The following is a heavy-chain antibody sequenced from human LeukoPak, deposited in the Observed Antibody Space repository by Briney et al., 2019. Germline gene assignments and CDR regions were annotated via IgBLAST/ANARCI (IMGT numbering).Heavy chain of an antibody. V-gene: IGHV3-23*01. CDR2: ISGSGGST. J-gene: IGHJ4*02. CDR3: ARDEGSGSYLDY. Sequence: GGSLRLSCAASGFSFSGYDMSWVRQAPGKGLEWVSAISGSGGSTYYADSLKGRFTISRDNSKNTLYLQMNSLRAEDTAVFYCARDEGSGSYLDYWGQGTLVAVSS. D-gene: IGHD3-10*01. CDR1: GFSFSGYD.